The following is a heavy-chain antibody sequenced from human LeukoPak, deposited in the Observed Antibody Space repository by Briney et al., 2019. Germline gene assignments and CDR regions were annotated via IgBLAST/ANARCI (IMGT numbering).Heavy chain of an antibody. Sequence: ASVKVSCKASGYTFTSYHIHWVREAPGHGLEWMGIINPTGGSTTYAQKFQGRVTMTRDTSTSTVYMALSSLKSEDTAVYYCARGLPYYYDSSSYYRVYFDYWGQGALVTVSS. D-gene: IGHD3-22*01. CDR2: INPTGGST. CDR3: ARGLPYYYDSSSYYRVYFDY. V-gene: IGHV1-46*01. J-gene: IGHJ4*02. CDR1: GYTFTSYH.